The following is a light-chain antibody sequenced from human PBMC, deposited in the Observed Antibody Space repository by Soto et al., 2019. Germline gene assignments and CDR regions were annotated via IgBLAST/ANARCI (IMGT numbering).Light chain of an antibody. CDR1: HSVGRDY. CDR2: GAS. CDR3: QQYASSPLT. V-gene: IGKV3D-20*01. J-gene: IGKJ4*01. Sequence: ENVLTQSPATLSLSPGERATLSCGASHSVGRDYLAWYQRKPGLAPRLLIHGASIRATGIPDRFSGSGSGTDFTLIINRLEPEDFAVYFCQQYASSPLTFGGGTEVEI.